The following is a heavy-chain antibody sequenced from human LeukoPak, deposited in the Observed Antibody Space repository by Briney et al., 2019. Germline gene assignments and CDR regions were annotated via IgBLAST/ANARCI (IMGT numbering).Heavy chain of an antibody. J-gene: IGHJ6*03. Sequence: VGSLRLSCAASGFTFSSYAMSWVRQAPGKGLEWVSAISGSGGSTYYADSVKGRFTISRDNSKNTLYLQMNSLRAEDTAVYYCANPPPRYCSSTSCFPYYYYMDVWGKGTTVTVSS. CDR3: ANPPPRYCSSTSCFPYYYYMDV. CDR2: ISGSGGST. V-gene: IGHV3-23*01. CDR1: GFTFSSYA. D-gene: IGHD2-2*01.